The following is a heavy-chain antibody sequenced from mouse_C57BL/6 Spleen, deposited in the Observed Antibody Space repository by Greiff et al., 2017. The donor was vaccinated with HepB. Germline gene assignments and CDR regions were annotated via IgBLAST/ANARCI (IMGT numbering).Heavy chain of an antibody. J-gene: IGHJ2*01. V-gene: IGHV1-22*01. CDR3: SRAYGSSLYYFDY. CDR2: INPNNGGT. CDR1: GYTFTDYN. D-gene: IGHD1-1*01. Sequence: EVQLQQSGPELVKPGASVKMSCKASGYTFTDYNMHWVKQSHGKSLEWIGYINPNNGGTSYNQKFKGKATLTVNKSSSTAYMELSSLTSEDSAVYYCSRAYGSSLYYFDYWGQGTTLTVSS.